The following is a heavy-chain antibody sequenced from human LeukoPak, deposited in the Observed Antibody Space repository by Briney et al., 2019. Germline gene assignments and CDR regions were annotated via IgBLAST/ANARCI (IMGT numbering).Heavy chain of an antibody. V-gene: IGHV3-48*03. CDR2: ISGSGGTI. D-gene: IGHD2-15*01. CDR3: SASTYCSGGSCPLYYYGMDV. J-gene: IGHJ6*02. CDR1: GFTFSSYE. Sequence: GGSLRLSCAASGFTFSSYEMNWVRQAPGKGLEWVSYISGSGGTIYYADSVKGRFTISRDNVKNSLYLQMNSLRAEDTAVYYCSASTYCSGGSCPLYYYGMDVWGQGTTVTVSS.